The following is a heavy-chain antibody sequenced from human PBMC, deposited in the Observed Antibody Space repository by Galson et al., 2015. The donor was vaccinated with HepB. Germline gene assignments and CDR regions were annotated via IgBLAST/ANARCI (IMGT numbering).Heavy chain of an antibody. D-gene: IGHD6-13*01. CDR1: GGSISSYS. CDR2: VYYTGST. V-gene: IGHV4-59*01. CDR3: ARGDPSGTWYGMDV. J-gene: IGHJ6*02. Sequence: ATLSLTCTVSGGSISSYSMNWVRQPPGKGLEYIGYVYYTGSTNYNASLKSRVTISVDTSKNQFSLKLSSVTAADTAVYYFARGDPSGTWYGMDVWGQGTTVTVSS.